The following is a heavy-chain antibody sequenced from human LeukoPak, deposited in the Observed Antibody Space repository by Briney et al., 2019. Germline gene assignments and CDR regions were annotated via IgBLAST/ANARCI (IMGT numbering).Heavy chain of an antibody. D-gene: IGHD3-22*01. CDR1: GGSISSSSYH. CDR2: IYSSGST. J-gene: IGHJ4*02. V-gene: IGHV4-39*01. CDR3: ARHDSSVDYADY. Sequence: SETLSLTCSVSGGSISSSSYHWDWIRQPPGQRLEWIGGIYSSGSTSYNPSLKSRVTMSVDTSKNRFSLKLSSVTAADTAMYYCARHDSSVDYADYWGQGTLVTVSS.